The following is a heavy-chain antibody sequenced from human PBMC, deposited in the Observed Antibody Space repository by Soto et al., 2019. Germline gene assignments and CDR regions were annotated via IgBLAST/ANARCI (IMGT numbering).Heavy chain of an antibody. CDR1: GFTFGTHA. J-gene: IGHJ6*01. Sequence: QVQLVESGGGVVQPGRSLRLSCTASGFTFGTHALHWVRQAPGKGLEWVAVISYDGSTKYYADSVKGRVTISRDNSKNTVVLQMNSLRGEDTAVYYCARDIIRGNYYYYGMDVW. D-gene: IGHD1-26*01. CDR2: ISYDGSTK. CDR3: ARDIIRGNYYYYGMDV. V-gene: IGHV3-30-3*01.